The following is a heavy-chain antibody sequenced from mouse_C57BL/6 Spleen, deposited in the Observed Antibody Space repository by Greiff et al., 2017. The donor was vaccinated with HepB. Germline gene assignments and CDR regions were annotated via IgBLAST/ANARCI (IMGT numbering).Heavy chain of an antibody. J-gene: IGHJ4*01. CDR1: GFNIKDDY. D-gene: IGHD1-1*01. Sequence: DVKLQESGAELVRPGASVKLSCTASGFNIKDDYMHWVKQRPEQGLEWIGWIDPENGDTEYASKFQGKATITADTSSNTAYLQLSSLTSEDTAVYYCTHLLPSYAMDYWGQGTSVTVSS. V-gene: IGHV14-4*01. CDR2: IDPENGDT. CDR3: THLLPSYAMDY.